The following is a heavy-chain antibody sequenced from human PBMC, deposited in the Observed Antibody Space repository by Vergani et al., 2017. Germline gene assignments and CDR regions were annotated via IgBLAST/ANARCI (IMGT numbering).Heavy chain of an antibody. V-gene: IGHV4-38-2*01. CDR2: SYHSGRT. J-gene: IGHJ4*02. CDR3: SRQPEGVASGPPSVPT. Sequence: QVQLQESGPGLVEPSETLSLTCAVSGYSIRNGYYWGWIRQTPGKGVEWIGCSYHSGRTHYNPSIKSRVTISVDTSKNHLALKVSTVTAADTAVYYCSRQPEGVASGPPSVPTWGQG. D-gene: IGHD5-12*01. CDR1: GYSIRNGYY.